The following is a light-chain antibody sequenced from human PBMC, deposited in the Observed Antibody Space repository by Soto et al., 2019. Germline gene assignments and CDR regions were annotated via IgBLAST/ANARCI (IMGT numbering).Light chain of an antibody. V-gene: IGLV1-47*01. CDR3: AAWDDSLSGPV. Sequence: QSVLTQPPSASGTPGQRVTISCSGSSSNIGSNYVYWYQQLPGTAPKLPIFRNNQRPSGVPDRFSGSKSGTSASLAISGLRSEDEADYYCAAWDDSLSGPVFGGGTKVTVL. J-gene: IGLJ2*01. CDR2: RNN. CDR1: SSNIGSNY.